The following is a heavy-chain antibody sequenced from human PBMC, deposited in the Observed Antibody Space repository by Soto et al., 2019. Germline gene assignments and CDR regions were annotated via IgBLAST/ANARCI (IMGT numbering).Heavy chain of an antibody. CDR2: ISYDGSNK. Sequence: GGSLRLSCAASGFTFSSYAMHWVRQAPGKGLERVAVISYDGSNKYYADSVKGRFTISRDNSKNTLYLQMNSLRAEDTAVYYCARDGGKYSGYDFSAPLYYFDYWGQGTLVTVSS. CDR3: ARDGGKYSGYDFSAPLYYFDY. J-gene: IGHJ4*02. D-gene: IGHD5-12*01. V-gene: IGHV3-30-3*01. CDR1: GFTFSSYA.